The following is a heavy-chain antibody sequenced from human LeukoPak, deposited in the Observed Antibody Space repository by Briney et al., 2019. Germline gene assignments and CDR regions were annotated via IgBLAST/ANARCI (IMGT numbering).Heavy chain of an antibody. CDR3: ARDRDTYYYGSGSYSIGVFDY. CDR2: ISARGYGS. CDR1: GFTFNSYA. V-gene: IGHV3-21*01. Sequence: PGGSLRLSCAASGFTFNSYAMTWVRQAPGKGLEWVSSISARGYGSNYADSVKGRFTISRDNAKNSLYLQMNSLRAEDTAVYYCARDRDTYYYGSGSYSIGVFDYWGQGTLVTVSS. D-gene: IGHD3-10*01. J-gene: IGHJ4*02.